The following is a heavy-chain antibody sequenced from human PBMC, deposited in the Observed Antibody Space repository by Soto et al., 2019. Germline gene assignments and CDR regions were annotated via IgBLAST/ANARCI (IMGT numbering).Heavy chain of an antibody. D-gene: IGHD4-17*01. J-gene: IGHJ2*01. Sequence: QVQLVQSGAEVKKPGSSVKVSCTASGGTFSSYAISWVRQAPGQGLEWMGGIIPIFGTANYAQKFQGRVTITADESTSTAYMELSSLRSEDTAVYYCAREGDYGDSNWYFDLWGRGTLVTVSS. CDR1: GGTFSSYA. CDR2: IIPIFGTA. V-gene: IGHV1-69*01. CDR3: AREGDYGDSNWYFDL.